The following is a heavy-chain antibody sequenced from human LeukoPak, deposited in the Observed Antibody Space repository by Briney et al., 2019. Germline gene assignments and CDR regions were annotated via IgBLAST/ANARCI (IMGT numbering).Heavy chain of an antibody. CDR3: LLRRDGYTHFDY. Sequence: SASLSLTWTVSGGSISSDNYYWTWIRQPAWKGLEWMGRIYTSGSTNYNPSLKTRVTISIDTSKNQISLKLTSVTAADTAVYYCLLRRDGYTHFDYWGQATLVTLSS. D-gene: IGHD5-24*01. J-gene: IGHJ4*02. V-gene: IGHV4-61*02. CDR2: IYTSGST. CDR1: GGSISSDNYY.